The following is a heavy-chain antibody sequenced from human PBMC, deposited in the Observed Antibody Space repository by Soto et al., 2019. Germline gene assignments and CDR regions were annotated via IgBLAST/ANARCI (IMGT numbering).Heavy chain of an antibody. D-gene: IGHD5-18*01. CDR2: INHSGST. CDR1: GGSFSGYY. V-gene: IGHV4-34*01. CDR3: ARGXIRHSYGDY. Sequence: SETLSLTCAVYGGSFSGYYWSWIRQPPGKGLEWIGEINHSGSTNYNPSLKSRVTISVDTSKNQFSLKLSSVTAADTAVYYCARGXIRHSYGDYWGQGTLVTVSS. J-gene: IGHJ4*02.